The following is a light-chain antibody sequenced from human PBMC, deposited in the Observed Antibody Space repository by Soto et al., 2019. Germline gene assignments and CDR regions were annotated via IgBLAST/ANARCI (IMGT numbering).Light chain of an antibody. Sequence: QSVLTQPPSASGTPGQRVTISCSGSSSNIGSNYVYWYQQLPGTVPQLLIYRNSERPSGVPDRFSGSKSVTSASLAISWLRSDDEADYYCAAWDDSLSGVVFGGGTKVTVL. CDR2: RNS. J-gene: IGLJ2*01. CDR3: AAWDDSLSGVV. V-gene: IGLV1-47*01. CDR1: SSNIGSNY.